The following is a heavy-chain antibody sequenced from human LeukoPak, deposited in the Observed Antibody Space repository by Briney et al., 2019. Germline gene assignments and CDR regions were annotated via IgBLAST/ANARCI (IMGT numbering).Heavy chain of an antibody. CDR2: ISSSSSTI. J-gene: IGHJ3*02. CDR3: AKAPSSGWPGLDAFDI. CDR1: GFTFSSYS. V-gene: IGHV3-48*01. Sequence: GGSLRLSCAASGFTFSSYSMNWVRQAPGKGLEWVSYISSSSSTIYYADSVKGRFTISRDNSKNTLYLQMNSLRAEDTAVYYCAKAPSSGWPGLDAFDIWGQGTMVTVSS. D-gene: IGHD6-19*01.